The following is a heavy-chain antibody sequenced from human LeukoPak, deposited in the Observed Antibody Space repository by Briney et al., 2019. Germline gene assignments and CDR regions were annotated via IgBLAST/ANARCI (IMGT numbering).Heavy chain of an antibody. D-gene: IGHD3-16*02. CDR3: ARGGFESYVWGSYHGGNWFDP. Sequence: GASVKVSCKASGGTFSSHGITWVRQAPGQGLEWMGRIIPIIGIVNNAQKFQDRVTISADKSTSTAYMELSSLRSEDTAVYYCARGGFESYVWGSYHGGNWFDPWGQGTLVTVSS. CDR1: GGTFSSHG. V-gene: IGHV1-69*04. J-gene: IGHJ5*02. CDR2: IIPIIGIV.